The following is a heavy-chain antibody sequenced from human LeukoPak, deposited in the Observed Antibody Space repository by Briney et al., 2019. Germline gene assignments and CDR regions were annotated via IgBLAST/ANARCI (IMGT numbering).Heavy chain of an antibody. CDR2: IRYDESNE. CDR3: ATQTMPGIAMAGGGYFDY. D-gene: IGHD6-19*01. V-gene: IGHV3-30*02. Sequence: PPGGSLRLSCAASEFTFSNYGMHWVRQAPGKGLEWVAFIRYDESNEYYADSVKGRFTISRDNSKNTLYLQMNSLRAEDTAVYYCATQTMPGIAMAGGGYFDYWGQGTLVTVSS. CDR1: EFTFSNYG. J-gene: IGHJ4*02.